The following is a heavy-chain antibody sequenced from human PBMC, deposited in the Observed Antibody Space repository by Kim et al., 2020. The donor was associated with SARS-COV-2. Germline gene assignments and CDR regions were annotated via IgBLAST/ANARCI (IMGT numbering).Heavy chain of an antibody. J-gene: IGHJ3*02. Sequence: GGSLRLSCAASGFTFSNYPMSWVRQAPGKRLGWVSSINGPGRKTYYADSVKGRFTTSRDNSKNTLYLQMSGLRADDMAVYYCAKDHPSTVTGDAFDNWGQGTMVTVSS. D-gene: IGHD4-17*01. CDR1: GFTFSNYP. V-gene: IGHV3-23*01. CDR3: AKDHPSTVTGDAFDN. CDR2: INGPGRKT.